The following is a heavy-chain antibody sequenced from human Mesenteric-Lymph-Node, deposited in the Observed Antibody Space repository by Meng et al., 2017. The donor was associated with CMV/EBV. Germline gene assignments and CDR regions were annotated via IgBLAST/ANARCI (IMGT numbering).Heavy chain of an antibody. V-gene: IGHV4-34*01. J-gene: IGHJ6*02. CDR2: INHSGST. Sequence: SETLSLTCAVYGGSFSDYYWSWIRQSPGKGLEWIGQINHSGSTIYNPSLKSRVTLSVDTSKNQFSLKLTSVAAADTAVYFCARLYCSGGSCYDYYYYGMDVWGQGTTVTVSS. D-gene: IGHD2-15*01. CDR3: ARLYCSGGSCYDYYYYGMDV. CDR1: GGSFSDYY.